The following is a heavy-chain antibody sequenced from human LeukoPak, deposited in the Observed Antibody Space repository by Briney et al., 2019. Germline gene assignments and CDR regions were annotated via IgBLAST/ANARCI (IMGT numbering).Heavy chain of an antibody. CDR2: IYYSGST. Sequence: SGTLSLTCAVSGGSISSSNWWSWVRQPPGKGLEWIGYIYYSGSTNYNPSLKSRVTISVDTSKNQFSLKLSSVTAADTAVYYCARDSGIAAAGTGYYYGMDVWGQGTTVTVSS. V-gene: IGHV4-4*02. D-gene: IGHD6-13*01. J-gene: IGHJ6*02. CDR3: ARDSGIAAAGTGYYYGMDV. CDR1: GGSISSSNW.